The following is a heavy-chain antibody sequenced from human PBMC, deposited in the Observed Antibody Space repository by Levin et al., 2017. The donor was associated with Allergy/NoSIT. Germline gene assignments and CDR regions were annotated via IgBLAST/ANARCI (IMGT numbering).Heavy chain of an antibody. CDR3: ARGRDYFDY. CDR2: INHSGST. V-gene: IGHV4-34*01. Sequence: PSETLSLTCAVYGGSFSGYYWSWIRQPPGKGLEWIGEINHSGSTNYNPSLKSRVTISVDTSKNQFSLMLSSVTAADTAVYYCARGRDYFDYWGQGTLVTVSS. J-gene: IGHJ4*02. CDR1: GGSFSGYY.